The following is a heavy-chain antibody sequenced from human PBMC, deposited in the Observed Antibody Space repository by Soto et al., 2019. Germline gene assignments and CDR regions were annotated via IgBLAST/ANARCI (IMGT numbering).Heavy chain of an antibody. CDR3: AREGAVTATGTRQADT. CDR1: GGSISSGDHH. V-gene: IGHV4-30-4*01. CDR2: TYYRGST. D-gene: IGHD1-1*01. Sequence: SEILSLTCTVSGGSISSGDHHWSWIRQPPGKGLEWIGYTYYRGSTHYSPSLASRVTISVDTSNNQFSLNLRSVTAADTAVYFCAREGAVTATGTRQADTWGQGTLVTVSS. J-gene: IGHJ5*02.